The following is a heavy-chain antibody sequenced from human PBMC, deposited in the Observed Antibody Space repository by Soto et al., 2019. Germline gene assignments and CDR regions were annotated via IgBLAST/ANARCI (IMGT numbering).Heavy chain of an antibody. CDR3: ARVGEGHVLRFLDVYYYYGMDV. D-gene: IGHD3-3*01. CDR1: GYTFTSYG. Sequence: ASVKVSCKASGYTFTSYGISWVRQAPGQGLEWMGWISAYNGNTNYAQKLQGRVTMTTDTSTSTAYMELRSLRSDDTAVYYCARVGEGHVLRFLDVYYYYGMDVWGQGTTVTVFS. V-gene: IGHV1-18*01. CDR2: ISAYNGNT. J-gene: IGHJ6*02.